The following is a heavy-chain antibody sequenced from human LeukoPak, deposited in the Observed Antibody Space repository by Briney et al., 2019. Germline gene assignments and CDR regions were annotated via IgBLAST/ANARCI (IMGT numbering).Heavy chain of an antibody. CDR3: ARRYCSGGRCLYYFDY. V-gene: IGHV1-2*02. CDR2: INPNSGDT. D-gene: IGHD2-15*01. Sequence: ASVKVSCKASGYTFTGYHMHWVRQAPGQGLEWTGWINPNSGDTDYAQKFQGRVTMTRDTSITTAYMELSRLRSDETAVYYCARRYCSGGRCLYYFDYWGQGTLVTVSS. J-gene: IGHJ4*02. CDR1: GYTFTGYH.